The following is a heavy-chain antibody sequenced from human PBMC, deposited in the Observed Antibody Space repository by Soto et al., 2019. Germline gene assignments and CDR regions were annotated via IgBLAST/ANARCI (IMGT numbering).Heavy chain of an antibody. CDR2: INPSGGST. D-gene: IGHD2-15*01. CDR3: ARGCSGGSCYSGGPYNWFDP. Sequence: QLVQSGAEVKKPGASVKISCKASGYTFTSYYMHWVRQAPGQGLEWMGIINPSGGSTSYAQKFQGRVTMTRDTSTSTVYMELSSLRSEDTAVYYCARGCSGGSCYSGGPYNWFDPWGQGTLVTVSS. CDR1: GYTFTSYY. J-gene: IGHJ5*02. V-gene: IGHV1-46*01.